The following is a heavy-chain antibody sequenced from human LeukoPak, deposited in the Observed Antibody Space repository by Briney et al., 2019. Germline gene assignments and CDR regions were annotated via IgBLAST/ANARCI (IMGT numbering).Heavy chain of an antibody. D-gene: IGHD6-19*01. CDR1: GLTFSSYW. CDR2: IKQDGSEK. J-gene: IGHJ4*02. CDR3: AREYSSGWYYPFDY. V-gene: IGHV3-7*01. Sequence: SGGSLRLSCAASGLTFSSYWMSWVRQAPGKGLEWVANIKQDGSEKYYVDSVKGRFTISRDNAKNSLYLQMNSLRAEDTAVYYCAREYSSGWYYPFDYWGQGTLVTVSS.